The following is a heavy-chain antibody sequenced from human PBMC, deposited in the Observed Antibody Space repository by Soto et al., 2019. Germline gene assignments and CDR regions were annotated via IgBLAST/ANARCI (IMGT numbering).Heavy chain of an antibody. J-gene: IGHJ6*02. CDR2: VSIDGNTK. Sequence: QMKLVESGGGVVQPWRSLRLSCVASGFTFTSSSMHWVRQAPGKGLAWVAYVSIDGNTKYYADSVKGRFTVSRDNSKNTEFLQINSLRPEDTALYCCASDPLHCKSVLCRMNGMHVWGQGTTVTVSS. CDR1: GFTFTSSS. V-gene: IGHV3-30*01. CDR3: ASDPLHCKSVLCRMNGMHV. D-gene: IGHD2-15*01.